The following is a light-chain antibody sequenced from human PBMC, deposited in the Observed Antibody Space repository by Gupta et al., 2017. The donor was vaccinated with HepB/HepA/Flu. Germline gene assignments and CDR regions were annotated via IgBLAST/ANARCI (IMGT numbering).Light chain of an antibody. CDR3: SSYTSSSTLV. CDR2: DFS. V-gene: IGLV2-14*01. J-gene: IGLJ3*02. CDR1: SSDVGGYNN. Sequence: QPSLTQPASFMLSPPQSITISCTGTSSDVGGYNNVSWYQQHPGKAPKLMIYDFSNRPSGVSIRFSGSKSGNTASLTISGLKAEDEADYYCSSYTSSSTLVFGGGTKLTVL.